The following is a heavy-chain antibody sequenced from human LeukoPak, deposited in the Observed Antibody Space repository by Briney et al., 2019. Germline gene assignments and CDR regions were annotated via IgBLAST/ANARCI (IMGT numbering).Heavy chain of an antibody. V-gene: IGHV4-59*08. CDR1: GGSISSYY. D-gene: IGHD1-26*01. Sequence: SETLSLTCTVSGGSISSYYWSWIRQPPGKGLEWIGYIYYSGSTNYNPSLKSRVTISVDTSKNQFSLKLSSVTTADTAVYYCARSGTVGAMPVWGQGTLVTVSS. J-gene: IGHJ4*02. CDR2: IYYSGST. CDR3: ARSGTVGAMPV.